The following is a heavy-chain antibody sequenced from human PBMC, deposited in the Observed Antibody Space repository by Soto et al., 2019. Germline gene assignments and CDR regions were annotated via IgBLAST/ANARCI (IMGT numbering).Heavy chain of an antibody. CDR2: ISYDGSNK. D-gene: IGHD1-26*01. J-gene: IGHJ4*02. V-gene: IGHV3-30-3*01. CDR1: GFTFSSYA. Sequence: GGSLRLSCAASGFTFSSYAMHWVRQAPGKGLEWVAVISYDGSNKYYADSVKGRFTISRDNSKNTLYLQMNSLRAEDTAVYYCASQVGATSFDYWGQGTLVTVSS. CDR3: ASQVGATSFDY.